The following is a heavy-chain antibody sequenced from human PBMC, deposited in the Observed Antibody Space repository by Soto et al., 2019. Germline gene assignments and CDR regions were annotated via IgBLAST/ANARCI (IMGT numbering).Heavy chain of an antibody. V-gene: IGHV1-2*06. CDR1: GYTLTGYF. CDR3: ARELQRGLDV. J-gene: IGHJ6*02. CDR2: IYGNTADI. Sequence: QVQLVQSGAEVKIPGASVKVSCKASGYTLTGYFMHWVRQAPGQGPEWMGRIYGNTADIIYAQRFQGRVTMTADTSSNTADMELSGLSSDDAAVYYCARELQRGLDVWGQGTTVNVSS.